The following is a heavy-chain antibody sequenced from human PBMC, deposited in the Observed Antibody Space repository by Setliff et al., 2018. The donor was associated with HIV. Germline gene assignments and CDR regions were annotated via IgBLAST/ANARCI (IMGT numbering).Heavy chain of an antibody. Sequence: SETLSLTCSVSGGSITSGGYYWHWIRQHPGKGLEWIGYIFYSGSTYYNPSLKSRVTISLDTSENQFSLKLSSVTAADTAVYYCARGESGYSSSWYPLPFDYWGQGTQVTVSS. CDR1: GGSITSGGYY. J-gene: IGHJ4*02. D-gene: IGHD6-13*01. CDR2: IFYSGST. V-gene: IGHV4-31*03. CDR3: ARGESGYSSSWYPLPFDY.